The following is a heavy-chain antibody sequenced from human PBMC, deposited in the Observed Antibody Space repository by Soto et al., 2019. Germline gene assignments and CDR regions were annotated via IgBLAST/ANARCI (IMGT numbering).Heavy chain of an antibody. D-gene: IGHD3-9*01. Sequence: QLQLQESGPGLVKPSETLSLTCSVSDDSINSDKYYWGWTRQPPGKGLEWIGSIYYSGNAYYNPSLQTPVTTSLAKSKSQFALKLNSVTAADSAVYFCARLEGLATISYYFDFWGPGALVTVSS. CDR1: DDSINSDKYY. CDR2: IYYSGNA. J-gene: IGHJ4*02. V-gene: IGHV4-39*01. CDR3: ARLEGLATISYYFDF.